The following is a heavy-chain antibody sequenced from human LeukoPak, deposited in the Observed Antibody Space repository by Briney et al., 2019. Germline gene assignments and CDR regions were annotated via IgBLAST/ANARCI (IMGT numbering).Heavy chain of an antibody. Sequence: PSETLSLTCTVSGGSISSYYWSWIRQPPGKGLEWIGNIYYSGSTNYNPSLKSRVTISVDTSKNQFSLKLSSVTAADTAVYYCTRGSIAYYYMDVCGKGTTVTISS. CDR3: TRGSIAYYYMDV. D-gene: IGHD3-22*01. CDR1: GGSISSYY. J-gene: IGHJ6*03. CDR2: IYYSGST. V-gene: IGHV4-59*01.